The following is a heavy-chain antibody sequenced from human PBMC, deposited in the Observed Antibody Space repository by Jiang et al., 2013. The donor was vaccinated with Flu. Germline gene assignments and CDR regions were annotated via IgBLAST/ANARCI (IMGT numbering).Heavy chain of an antibody. D-gene: IGHD3-3*01. CDR1: GGSFSGYY. CDR2: INHSGST. Sequence: LLKPSETLSLTCAVYGGSFSGYYWSWIRQPPGKGLEWIGEINHSGSTNYNPSLKSRVTISVDTSKNQFSLKLSSATAADTAVYYCARGEQPEERNYDFWSGYYTALGYWGQGTLVTVSS. V-gene: IGHV4-34*01. CDR3: ARGEQPEERNYDFWSGYYTALGY. J-gene: IGHJ4*02.